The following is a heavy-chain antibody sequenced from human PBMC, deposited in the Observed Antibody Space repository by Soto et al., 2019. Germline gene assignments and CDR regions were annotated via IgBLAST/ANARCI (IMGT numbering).Heavy chain of an antibody. CDR3: AKGGAILAPGTRLYLYNAMDV. D-gene: IGHD2-2*02. V-gene: IGHV1-2*02. Sequence: ASVKVSCKASGYTFTGYYVHWVRQAPGQGLELMGWINPNSGDTYLAQRFQGRVTMNRDTSIGTAYLELRGLTSDDTAEYYCAKGGAILAPGTRLYLYNAMDVWGQGTTVTVYS. CDR2: INPNSGDT. CDR1: GYTFTGYY. J-gene: IGHJ6*02.